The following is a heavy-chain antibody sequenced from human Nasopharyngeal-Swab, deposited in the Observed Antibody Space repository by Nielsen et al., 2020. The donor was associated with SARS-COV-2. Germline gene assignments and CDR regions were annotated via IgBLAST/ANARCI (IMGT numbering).Heavy chain of an antibody. CDR3: ARAGPADRGRGSYYYGMDV. J-gene: IGHJ6*02. CDR1: GFTFSSYW. CDR2: IKQDGSEK. D-gene: IGHD3-16*01. V-gene: IGHV3-7*03. Sequence: GGSLRLSCAASGFTFSSYWMSWVRQAPGKGLEWVANIKQDGSEKYYVDSVKGRFTISRDNAKNSLYLQMNSLRAEDTAVYYCARAGPADRGRGSYYYGMDVWGQGTTVTVSS.